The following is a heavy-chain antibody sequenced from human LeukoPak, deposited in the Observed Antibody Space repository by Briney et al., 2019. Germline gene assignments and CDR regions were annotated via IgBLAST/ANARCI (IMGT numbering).Heavy chain of an antibody. J-gene: IGHJ6*03. D-gene: IGHD6-13*01. CDR1: GYFISSGYY. V-gene: IGHV4-38-2*02. CDR3: AREADSSSWYRYYYYYYMDV. Sequence: PSETLSLTCTVSGYFISSGYYWGWIRQPPGKGLQWIGSIHHSGSTYYNPSLKSRVTISVDTSKNQFSLKLSSVTAADTAVYYCAREADSSSWYRYYYYYYMDVWGKGTTVTVSS. CDR2: IHHSGST.